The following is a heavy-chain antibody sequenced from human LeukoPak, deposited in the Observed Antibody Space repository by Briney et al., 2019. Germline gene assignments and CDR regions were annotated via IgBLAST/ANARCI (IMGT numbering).Heavy chain of an antibody. D-gene: IGHD6-19*01. J-gene: IGHJ4*02. CDR2: IRGSGGGT. CDR1: GFTFSNYA. V-gene: IGHV3-23*01. Sequence: GGSLRLSCAASGFTFSNYAMSWARQAPGKGLEWVSAIRGSGGGTYYADSVKGRFTISRDNSKNTLYLQMNSLRDEDTALYYCARAGIGVVGYFDYWGQGTLVTVSS. CDR3: ARAGIGVVGYFDY.